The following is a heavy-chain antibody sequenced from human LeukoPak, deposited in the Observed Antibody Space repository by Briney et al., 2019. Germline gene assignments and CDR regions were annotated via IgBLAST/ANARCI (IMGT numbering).Heavy chain of an antibody. CDR3: ARHVGGYNGETFVGDWYFDL. V-gene: IGHV4-59*08. Sequence: SETLSLTCSVSGASISSHYWSWVRQPPGMGLEWIGYFYSTGSSNSNPSLKSRVTMSKDTSKNQFSLKLTSVSAADTAIYYCARHVGGYNGETFVGDWYFDLWGRGTLVAVSS. J-gene: IGHJ2*01. D-gene: IGHD5-18*01. CDR1: GASISSHY. CDR2: FYSTGSS.